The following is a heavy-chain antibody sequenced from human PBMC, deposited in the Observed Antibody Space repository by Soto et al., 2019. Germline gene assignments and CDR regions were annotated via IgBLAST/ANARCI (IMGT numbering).Heavy chain of an antibody. V-gene: IGHV4-30-2*01. J-gene: IGHJ4*02. CDR1: GGSINSGDYS. D-gene: IGHD3-22*01. CDR3: ATFHSRAYFDDY. CDR2: MHHSGNN. Sequence: SETLSLTCAVSGGSINSGDYSWTWIRQPPGKGLEWIGYMHHSGNNFYNPSLRSRVTMSLDRSKNQFSLNLRSMAAADTAVYFCATFHSRAYFDDYWGQGTLVTVS.